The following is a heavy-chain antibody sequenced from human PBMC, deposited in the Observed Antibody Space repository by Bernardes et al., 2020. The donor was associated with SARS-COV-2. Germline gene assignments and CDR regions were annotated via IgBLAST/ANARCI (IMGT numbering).Heavy chain of an antibody. V-gene: IGHV3-23*01. D-gene: IGHD1-26*01. Sequence: GGSLRLSCEVSGFTFSSYTMNWVRQAPGKGLEWVSTITDSGDSTYYADSVKGRFTISRDNSKDRLYLQMNSLRAEDTAVYFCAKRRVEWELLHYFDSWGQGPRSPSPQ. CDR3: AKRRVEWELLHYFDS. J-gene: IGHJ4*02. CDR1: GFTFSSYT. CDR2: ITDSGDST.